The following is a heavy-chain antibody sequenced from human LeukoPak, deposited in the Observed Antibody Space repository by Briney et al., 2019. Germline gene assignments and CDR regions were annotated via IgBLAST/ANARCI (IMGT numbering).Heavy chain of an antibody. D-gene: IGHD3-16*01. Sequence: RGSLRLSCAASGFTFSSYNMNWVRQAPGKGLEYVSVISSNGGSTYYANSVKGRFTISRDNSKNTLYLQMGSLRAEDMAVYYCARRGAVSGGSDYWGQGTLVTVSS. J-gene: IGHJ4*02. CDR1: GFTFSSYN. CDR2: ISSNGGST. CDR3: ARRGAVSGGSDY. V-gene: IGHV3-64*01.